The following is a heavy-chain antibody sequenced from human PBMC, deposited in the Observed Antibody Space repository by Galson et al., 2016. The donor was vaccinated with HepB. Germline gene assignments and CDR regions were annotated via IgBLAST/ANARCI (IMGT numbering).Heavy chain of an antibody. V-gene: IGHV1-18*03. J-gene: IGHJ6*04. CDR1: GYTFSSYT. CDR3: ARTPSTSCCAGYYYHGMDV. Sequence: SVKVSCKAFGYTFSSYTISWVRQAPGQGLEWMGWISAYNGKTNYAQNLQGRVTLTTDSSTSTAYMDLGSLRAEDMAVYYCARTPSTSCCAGYYYHGMDVWGKGSTVTVSS. D-gene: IGHD2-2*01. CDR2: ISAYNGKT.